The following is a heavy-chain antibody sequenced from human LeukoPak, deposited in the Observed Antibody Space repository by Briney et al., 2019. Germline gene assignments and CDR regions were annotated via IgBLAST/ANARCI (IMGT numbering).Heavy chain of an antibody. V-gene: IGHV3-23*01. CDR2: ISGGT. J-gene: IGHJ4*02. CDR3: GRQAYYSGYCDY. CDR1: GFTFSTYA. D-gene: IGHD5-12*01. Sequence: GGSLRLSCAASGFTFSTYAMSWFRQAPGKGLEWVSAISGGTYYADSVKSRFTISRDNSKNTLYLQMNSLRAEDAALYYCGRQAYYSGYCDYWGQGTLVTVSS.